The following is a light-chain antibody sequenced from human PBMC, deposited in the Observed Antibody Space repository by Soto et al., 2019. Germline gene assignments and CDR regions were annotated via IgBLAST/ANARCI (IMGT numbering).Light chain of an antibody. J-gene: IGKJ1*01. CDR3: QQWVT. Sequence: EILLKHGPATRSVSAEIRAALSCRASQSVNSYLAWYQQKPGQAPRLLIYDASNRATGIPARFSGSGSGTDFPLTTRSLEPEDSAVYYCQQWVTFGQGTKVDIK. CDR1: QSVNSY. CDR2: DAS. V-gene: IGKV3-11*01.